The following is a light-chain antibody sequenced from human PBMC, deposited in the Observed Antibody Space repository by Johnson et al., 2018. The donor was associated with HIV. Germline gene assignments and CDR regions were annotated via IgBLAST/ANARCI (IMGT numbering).Light chain of an antibody. V-gene: IGLV1-51*01. CDR3: GTWDSSLSAPFV. CDR2: DNN. J-gene: IGLJ1*01. Sequence: QSMLTQPPSVSAAPGQKVTISCSGGTSKIENSYVSWYQQLPGTAPKLLIYDNNKRPSGIPDRFSGSKSGTSATLGITGLQTGDEAEYYCGTWDSSLSAPFVFGTGTKVTVL. CDR1: TSKIENSY.